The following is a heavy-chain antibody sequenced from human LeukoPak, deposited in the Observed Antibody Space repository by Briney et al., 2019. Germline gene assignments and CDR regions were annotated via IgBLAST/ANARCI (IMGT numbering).Heavy chain of an antibody. V-gene: IGHV3-7*05. J-gene: IGHJ4*02. CDR2: IKQDGSEK. CDR3: ARSRGLDF. Sequence: PGRSLRLSCAASGFTFSSYLMSWVRQPPGKGLEWVANIKQDGSEKYYVDSVKGRFTISRDNAKNLLYLQMNSLRAEDTAVYYCARSRGLDFWGQGTLVTVSS. CDR1: GFTFSSYL.